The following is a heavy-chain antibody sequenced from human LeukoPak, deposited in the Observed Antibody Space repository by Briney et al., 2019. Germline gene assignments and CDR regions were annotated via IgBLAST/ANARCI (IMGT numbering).Heavy chain of an antibody. CDR1: GYTFIGYY. D-gene: IGHD2-15*01. CDR3: ARDSYRRILTTLGADYTSHLDP. J-gene: IGHJ5*02. Sequence: ASVKVSCKASGYTFIGYYMHWVRQAPGQGLEWMGRINPNSGATKYAQKFEGRVTMTRDTTGNTAYMELSRLRSDDTAVYYCARDSYRRILTTLGADYTSHLDPWGQGTLVTVSS. CDR2: INPNSGAT. V-gene: IGHV1-2*06.